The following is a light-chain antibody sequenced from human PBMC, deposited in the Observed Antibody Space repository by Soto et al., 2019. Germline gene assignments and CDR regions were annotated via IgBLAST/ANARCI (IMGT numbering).Light chain of an antibody. Sequence: IQLTQSPSIVSASVGDRVAITCRASQNLGKWLAWDQHKAGKAPKLLVFDASNLHDGVPSRFSGTGSGTEFTLTISGLQPDDFGTYYCQQYESSYSFGQGTTVDIK. CDR2: DAS. CDR1: QNLGKW. CDR3: QQYESSYS. V-gene: IGKV1-5*01. J-gene: IGKJ2*01.